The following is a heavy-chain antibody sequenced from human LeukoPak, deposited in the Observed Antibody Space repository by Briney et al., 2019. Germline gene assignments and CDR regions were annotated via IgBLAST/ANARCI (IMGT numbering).Heavy chain of an antibody. CDR1: GFTFSSYG. CDR2: IWYDGSNK. V-gene: IGHV3-33*01. CDR3: ARVSAAAGYYFDY. J-gene: IGHJ4*02. Sequence: GGPLRLSCAASGFTFSSYGMHWVRQAPGKGLEWVAVIWYDGSNKYYADSVKGRFTISRDNSKNTLYLQMNSLRAEDTAVYYCARVSAAAGYYFDYWGQGTLVTVSS. D-gene: IGHD6-13*01.